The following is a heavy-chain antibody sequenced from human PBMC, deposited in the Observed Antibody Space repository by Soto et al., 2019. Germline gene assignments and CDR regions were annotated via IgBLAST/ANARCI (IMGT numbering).Heavy chain of an antibody. D-gene: IGHD6-13*01. CDR2: LWYDGSNE. V-gene: IGHV3-33*01. CDR3: ARGAGQQAPVYFDY. Sequence: QVQLVASGGGVVQTGRSLRLSCAASGFTFSSYGIHWVRQAPGKGLEWVAVLWYDGSNEYYADSVRGRFTISRDNSKNTLYLQMNGLGADDTAVYYCARGAGQQAPVYFDYWCQRNLVTLSS. J-gene: IGHJ4*02. CDR1: GFTFSSYG.